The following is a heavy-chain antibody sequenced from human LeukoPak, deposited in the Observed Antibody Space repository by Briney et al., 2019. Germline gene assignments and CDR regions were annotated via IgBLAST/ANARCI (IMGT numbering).Heavy chain of an antibody. CDR1: GFPFSSYA. CDR2: ISYEGSNT. V-gene: IGHV3-30*18. J-gene: IGHJ6*02. CDR3: AKVGGRNAESYYYGMNV. D-gene: IGHD3-10*01. Sequence: PGGSLRLSCAASGFPFSSYAMHWVGQAPGKGLEWVAVISYEGSNTFYADSVKGRFTISRYNSKNTLYLQMNSLRGEDTAVYYCAKVGGRNAESYYYGMNVWGQGTTVTVSS.